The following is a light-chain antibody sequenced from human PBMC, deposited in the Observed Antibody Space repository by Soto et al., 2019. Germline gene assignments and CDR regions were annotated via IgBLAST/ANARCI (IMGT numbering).Light chain of an antibody. J-gene: IGKJ2*01. CDR3: HQHGTSPFT. V-gene: IGKV3-20*01. Sequence: EIVLTQSPGPLSLSPGSRATLSCRASQSDSGSKLAWYQQRPGQAPRLLIYGGSSRATDIPARFSGSGSGTEYNLTISRLEPEDFALYFCHQHGTSPFTFGQGTKLEI. CDR2: GGS. CDR1: QSDSGSK.